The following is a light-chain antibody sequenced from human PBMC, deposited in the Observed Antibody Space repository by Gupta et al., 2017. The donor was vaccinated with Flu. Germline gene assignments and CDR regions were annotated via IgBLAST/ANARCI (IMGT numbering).Light chain of an antibody. CDR2: DAS. J-gene: IGKJ2*01. CDR1: QSVNIY. CDR3: QQRSGLPMYT. V-gene: IGKV3-11*02. Sequence: EIVWTQSPATLSLSPGDRAILSCRASQSVNIYLDWYQQKPGQPPMLLMFDASKRDAGIADRFSGSGYGRDFTLTISTREPEDFAVYYCQQRSGLPMYTFGQGTKLE.